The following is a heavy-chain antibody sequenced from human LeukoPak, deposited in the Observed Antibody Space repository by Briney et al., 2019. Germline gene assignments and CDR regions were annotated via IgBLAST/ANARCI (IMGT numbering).Heavy chain of an antibody. V-gene: IGHV1-18*01. Sequence: ASVKVSCKASGYTFTSYGISWVRQAPGQGLEWMGWISAYNGNTNYAQKLQGRVTMTTDTSTSTAYMELRSLRSDDTAVYYCARVFPIAVAGTEFDYWGQGTLVTVSS. CDR2: ISAYNGNT. CDR3: ARVFPIAVAGTEFDY. D-gene: IGHD6-19*01. CDR1: GYTFTSYG. J-gene: IGHJ4*02.